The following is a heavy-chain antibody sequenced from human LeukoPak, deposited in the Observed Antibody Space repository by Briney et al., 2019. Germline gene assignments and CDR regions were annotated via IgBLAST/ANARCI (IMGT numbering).Heavy chain of an antibody. CDR3: AKDGLPYDSGGYYNPQSSYYYYYYMDV. J-gene: IGHJ6*03. Sequence: GGSLRLSCAASGFTFSSYGMHWVRQAPGKGLEWVAFIRYDGSNKYYADSVKGRFTISRDNSKNTLYLQMNSLRAEDTAVYYCAKDGLPYDSGGYYNPQSSYYYYYYMDVWGKGTTVTVSS. CDR1: GFTFSSYG. V-gene: IGHV3-30*02. CDR2: IRYDGSNK. D-gene: IGHD3-22*01.